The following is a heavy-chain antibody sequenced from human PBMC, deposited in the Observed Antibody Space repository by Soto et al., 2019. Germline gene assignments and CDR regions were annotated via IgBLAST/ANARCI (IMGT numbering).Heavy chain of an antibody. CDR1: GFTFSSYS. D-gene: IGHD5-12*01. Sequence: EVQLVESGGGLVQPGGSLRLSCAASGFTFSSYSMNWVRQAPGKGLEWVSYISSSSSTIYYADSVKGRFTISRDNAKNSLYRQMNSLRDEDTAVYYCARGDGYNWLAYWGQGTLVTVSS. V-gene: IGHV3-48*02. CDR3: ARGDGYNWLAY. CDR2: ISSSSSTI. J-gene: IGHJ4*02.